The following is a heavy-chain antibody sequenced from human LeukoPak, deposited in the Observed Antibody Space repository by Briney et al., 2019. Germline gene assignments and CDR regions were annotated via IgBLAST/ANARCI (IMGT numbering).Heavy chain of an antibody. J-gene: IGHJ6*03. V-gene: IGHV4-34*01. Sequence: SETLSLTCAVYGGSFSGYYWSWIRQPPGKGLEWIGEINHSGSTNHNASLKSRVTISVDTSKNQFSLKLSSVTAADTAVYYCARGSVEVLVVVAATRRYMDVWGKGTTVTVSS. CDR3: ARGSVEVLVVVAATRRYMDV. CDR1: GGSFSGYY. CDR2: INHSGST. D-gene: IGHD2-15*01.